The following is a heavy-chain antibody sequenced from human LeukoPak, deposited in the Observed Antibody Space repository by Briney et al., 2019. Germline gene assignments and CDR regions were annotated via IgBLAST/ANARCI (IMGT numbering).Heavy chain of an antibody. Sequence: PGGSLRLSCAASGFTFDDYTMHWVRQAPGKGLEWVSLISWDGGSTYYADSVKGRFTISRDNSKNSLYLQMNSLRTEDTALYYCAKETAYSSSWGPSFDYWGQGTLVTVSS. CDR1: GFTFDDYT. CDR3: AKETAYSSSWGPSFDY. V-gene: IGHV3-43*01. D-gene: IGHD6-13*01. CDR2: ISWDGGST. J-gene: IGHJ4*02.